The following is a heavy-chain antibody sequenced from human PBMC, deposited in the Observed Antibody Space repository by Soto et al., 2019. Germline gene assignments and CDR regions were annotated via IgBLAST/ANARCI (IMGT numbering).Heavy chain of an antibody. V-gene: IGHV3-21*06. CDR1: GFTFRSYS. D-gene: IGHD2-2*02. J-gene: IGHJ3*01. CDR2: ISSTSSVI. CDR3: LRGGRGYTRDDVLDA. Sequence: EVQLVESGGGLVKPGGSLRLSCVDSGFTFRSYSMNWVRQAPGKGLEWVASISSTSSVIWYADSLKGRFTISRENAKNSLFLQMDSLRADDTAVYYCLRGGRGYTRDDVLDAWGHGTMVTVSS.